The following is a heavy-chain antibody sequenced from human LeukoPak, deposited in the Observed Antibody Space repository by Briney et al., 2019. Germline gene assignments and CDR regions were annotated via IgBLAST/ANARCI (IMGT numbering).Heavy chain of an antibody. J-gene: IGHJ4*02. CDR3: VRVPARASSAFYYFDY. D-gene: IGHD6-19*01. V-gene: IGHV3-30-3*01. Sequence: GGSLRLSRTASGFNFNTYAMHWVRQTPGMGLEWVAVISYDGINIYYLDSVKGRLTISRDNSNTTLYLQIPSLRPEDTAVYYCVRVPARASSAFYYFDYWGQGTLVTVSS. CDR1: GFNFNTYA. CDR2: ISYDGINI.